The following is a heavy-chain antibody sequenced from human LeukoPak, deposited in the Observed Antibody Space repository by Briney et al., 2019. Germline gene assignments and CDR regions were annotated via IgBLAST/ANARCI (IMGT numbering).Heavy chain of an antibody. Sequence: GGSLRLSCADSGFTVSRNYMRWVRQAPGKGMEGVSVIYSGGSTYYAHSVKGRFTISRHNSKNTLYLQMNSLRAEDTAVYYCARDKWFGDRYYFDYWGQGTLVTVSS. D-gene: IGHD3-10*01. J-gene: IGHJ4*02. CDR1: GFTVSRNY. V-gene: IGHV3-53*01. CDR2: IYSGGST. CDR3: ARDKWFGDRYYFDY.